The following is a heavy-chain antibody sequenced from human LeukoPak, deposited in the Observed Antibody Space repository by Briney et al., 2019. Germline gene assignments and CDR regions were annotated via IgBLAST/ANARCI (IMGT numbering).Heavy chain of an antibody. J-gene: IGHJ4*02. CDR3: ASSSRTNYDILTGYYDGYYFDY. CDR1: GGSFSGYY. V-gene: IGHV4-34*01. D-gene: IGHD3-9*01. Sequence: SETLSLTCAVYGGSFSGYYWSWIRQPPGKGLEWIGEINHSGSTNYNPSLKSRVTISVDTSKNQFSLKLSSVTAADTAVYYCASSSRTNYDILTGYYDGYYFDYWGQGTPVTVSS. CDR2: INHSGST.